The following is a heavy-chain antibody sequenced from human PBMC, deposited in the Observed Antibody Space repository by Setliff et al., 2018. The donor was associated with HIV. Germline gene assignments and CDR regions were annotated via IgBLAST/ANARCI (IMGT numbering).Heavy chain of an antibody. J-gene: IGHJ4*02. CDR2: INHSGST. CDR3: ARDLIWGFDY. CDR1: GGSFSGYY. D-gene: IGHD3-16*01. V-gene: IGHV4-34*01. Sequence: SETLSLTCAVYGGSFSGYYWSWIRQPPGKGLEWIGEINHSGSTHYNPSLKSRFTISVDPSKNQFSLKVNSVTAADTAVYYCARDLIWGFDYWGQGTPVTVSS.